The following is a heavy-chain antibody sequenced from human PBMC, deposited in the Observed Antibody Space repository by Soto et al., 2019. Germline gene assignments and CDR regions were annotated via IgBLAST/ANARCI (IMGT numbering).Heavy chain of an antibody. D-gene: IGHD2-15*01. J-gene: IGHJ4*02. Sequence: QVQLVESGGGVVQPGRSLRLSCAASGFTFSSYGMHWVRQAPGKGLEWVAVIWYDGSNKYYADSVKGRFTISRDNSKNTLYLQMNSLRAEDTAVYYCARDGYCSGGSCYFVDWGQGTLVTVSS. CDR2: IWYDGSNK. CDR3: ARDGYCSGGSCYFVD. V-gene: IGHV3-33*01. CDR1: GFTFSSYG.